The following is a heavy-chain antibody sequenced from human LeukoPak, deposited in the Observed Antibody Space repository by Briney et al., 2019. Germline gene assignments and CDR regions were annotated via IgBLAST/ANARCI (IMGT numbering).Heavy chain of an antibody. CDR3: ARHEVYAFDI. J-gene: IGHJ3*02. CDR1: GGSISSYY. CDR2: IYYSGST. D-gene: IGHD2-8*01. V-gene: IGHV4-59*08. Sequence: PSETLSLTCTVSGGSISSYYWSWIRQPPGKGLEWIGYIYYSGSTNYNPSLKSRVTISVDTSKNQFSLKLSSVTAADTAVYYCARHEVYAFDIWGQGTMVTVSS.